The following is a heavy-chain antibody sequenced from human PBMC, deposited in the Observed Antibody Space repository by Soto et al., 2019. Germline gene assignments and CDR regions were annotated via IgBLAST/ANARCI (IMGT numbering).Heavy chain of an antibody. CDR3: AKYCSSTSCLVVYGMDV. J-gene: IGHJ6*02. V-gene: IGHV3-30-3*01. D-gene: IGHD2-2*01. CDR2: ISYDGTNK. Sequence: PGGSLRLSCAASGFSFSSYDIHWVRQAPGKGLEWVAVISYDGTNKNYADSVKGRFTISRDNSKNTLYLQMNSLRVEDTAVYYCAKYCSSTSCLVVYGMDVWGQGTTVTVSS. CDR1: GFSFSSYD.